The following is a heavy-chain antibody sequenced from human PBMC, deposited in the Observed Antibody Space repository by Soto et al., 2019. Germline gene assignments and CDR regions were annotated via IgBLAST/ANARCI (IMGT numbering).Heavy chain of an antibody. Sequence: GESLKVSCKGSGYSFTSYWIGWVRQMPGKGLEGMGIIYPGDSDTRYSASFQGHVTISADKSISTAYLHWSRLRASDTAIYYCAPQGSRGSYYYHYYGMDVWGQGTTVTVSS. CDR2: IYPGDSDT. CDR1: GYSFTSYW. V-gene: IGHV5-51*01. CDR3: APQGSRGSYYYHYYGMDV. D-gene: IGHD6-19*01. J-gene: IGHJ6*02.